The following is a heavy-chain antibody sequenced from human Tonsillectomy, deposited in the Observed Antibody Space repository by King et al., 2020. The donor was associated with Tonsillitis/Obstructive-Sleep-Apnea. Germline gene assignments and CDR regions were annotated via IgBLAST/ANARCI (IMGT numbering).Heavy chain of an antibody. V-gene: IGHV4-39*01. J-gene: IGHJ6*02. CDR3: ARKDDFWSGYDLDYYGMYV. D-gene: IGHD3-3*01. CDR1: GGSISSNTYY. CDR2: IYYSGST. Sequence: QLQESGPGLVKPSETLSLTCTVSGGSISSNTYYWGWIRQPPGKGLEWIGSIYYSGSTYYNPSLKSRVTISVDTSKNQFSLKLSSVTAADTAVYYCARKDDFWSGYDLDYYGMYVWGQGTTVTVSS.